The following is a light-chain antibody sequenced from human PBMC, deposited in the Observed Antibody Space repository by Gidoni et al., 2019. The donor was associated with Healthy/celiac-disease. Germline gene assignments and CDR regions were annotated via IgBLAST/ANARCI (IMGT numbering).Light chain of an antibody. CDR2: AAS. CDR3: QQYYSTPYT. V-gene: IGKV1-39*01. J-gene: IGKJ2*01. Sequence: DIQMTQYPSSLSASVGDRVTITCRASQSFSSYLNWYQQKPGKAPNLLIYAASSLQSGVPSRFSGSGSGTDFTLTISSLQPEDFATYYCQQYYSTPYTFGQGTKLEIK. CDR1: QSFSSY.